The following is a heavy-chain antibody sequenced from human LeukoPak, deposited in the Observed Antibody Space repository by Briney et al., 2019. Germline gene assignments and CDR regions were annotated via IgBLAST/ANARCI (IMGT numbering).Heavy chain of an antibody. D-gene: IGHD3-9*01. CDR2: INYSGST. Sequence: PSETLSLTCTVSGGSISGYYWSWIRQPPGKGLEWIGYINYSGSTNYNPSLKSRVTISLDTSKSQFSLNLTSVTAADTAVFYCARYFDWPWAFDIWGLGTMVTVSS. J-gene: IGHJ3*02. V-gene: IGHV4-59*01. CDR3: ARYFDWPWAFDI. CDR1: GGSISGYY.